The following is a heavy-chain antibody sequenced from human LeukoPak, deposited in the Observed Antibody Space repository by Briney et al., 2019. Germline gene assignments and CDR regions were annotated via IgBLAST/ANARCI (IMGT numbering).Heavy chain of an antibody. CDR3: AKDPKNIVATIYT. V-gene: IGHV3-23*01. J-gene: IGHJ5*02. CDR2: ISGSGGST. Sequence: GGSLRLSCAASGFTFSSYAMSWVRQAPGKGLEGVSAISGSGGSTYYADSVKGRFTISRDNSKNTLYLQMNSLRAEDTAVYYCAKDPKNIVATIYTWGQGTLVTVSS. D-gene: IGHD5-12*01. CDR1: GFTFSSYA.